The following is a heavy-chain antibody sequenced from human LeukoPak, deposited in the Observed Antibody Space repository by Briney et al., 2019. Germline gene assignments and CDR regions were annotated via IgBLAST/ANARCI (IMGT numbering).Heavy chain of an antibody. CDR3: ARGVMVRGVSFYYYYYYMDV. D-gene: IGHD3-10*01. Sequence: ASVKVSCKASGYTFTSYDINWVRQATGQGLEWMGWMNPNSGNTGYAQKFQGRVTMTRNTSISTAYMELSSLRSEDTAVYYCARGVMVRGVSFYYYYYYMDVWGKGTTVTISS. V-gene: IGHV1-8*01. J-gene: IGHJ6*03. CDR1: GYTFTSYD. CDR2: MNPNSGNT.